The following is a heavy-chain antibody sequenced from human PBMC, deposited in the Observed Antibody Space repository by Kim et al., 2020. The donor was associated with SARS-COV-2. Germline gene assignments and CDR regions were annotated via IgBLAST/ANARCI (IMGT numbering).Heavy chain of an antibody. CDR3: ARGNYGSGSYTGY. V-gene: IGHV3-74*01. D-gene: IGHD3-10*01. Sequence: YADSVKGRFTISRDNAKNTLYLQMNSLRAEDTAVYYCARGNYGSGSYTGYWGQGTLVTVSS. J-gene: IGHJ4*02.